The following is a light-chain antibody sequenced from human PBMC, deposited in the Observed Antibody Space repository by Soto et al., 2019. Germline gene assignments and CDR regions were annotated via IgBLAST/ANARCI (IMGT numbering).Light chain of an antibody. V-gene: IGLV1-51*02. Sequence: QSALTQPPSVSAAPGQKVTISCSGSASNIGNNYVSWYQQLPGTAPELLIYENYERPSGIPDRFSGSKSGTSATLGITGLQTGDEADYYCGAWDNSLTGGVFGGGTKLTVL. CDR1: ASNIGNNY. CDR3: GAWDNSLTGGV. CDR2: ENY. J-gene: IGLJ2*01.